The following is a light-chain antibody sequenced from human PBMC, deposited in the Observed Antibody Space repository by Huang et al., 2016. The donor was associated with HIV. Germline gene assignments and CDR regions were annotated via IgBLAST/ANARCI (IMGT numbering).Light chain of an antibody. CDR3: QQSYNTPWT. Sequence: DIQMTQSPSSLSASVGDRVTITCRASQSISSYLSWYQQKPGKAPKLLIYGASILQSGVPSRFSGGGSRTDFTLTISSVQPEDLATYYCQQSYNTPWTFGQGTKVEIK. CDR2: GAS. J-gene: IGKJ1*01. V-gene: IGKV1-39*01. CDR1: QSISSY.